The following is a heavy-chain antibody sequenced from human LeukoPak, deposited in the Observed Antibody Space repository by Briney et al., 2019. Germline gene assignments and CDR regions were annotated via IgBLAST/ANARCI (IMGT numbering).Heavy chain of an antibody. J-gene: IGHJ4*02. CDR1: GYTLTELS. Sequence: ASVKVSCKVSGYTLTELSMHWVRQAPGRGLECMGGFDPEDGETIYAQKFQGRVTMTEDTSTDTAYMELSSLRSEDTAVYYCATPGIAVAGTIPFDYRGQGTLVTVSS. CDR3: ATPGIAVAGTIPFDY. D-gene: IGHD6-19*01. CDR2: FDPEDGET. V-gene: IGHV1-24*01.